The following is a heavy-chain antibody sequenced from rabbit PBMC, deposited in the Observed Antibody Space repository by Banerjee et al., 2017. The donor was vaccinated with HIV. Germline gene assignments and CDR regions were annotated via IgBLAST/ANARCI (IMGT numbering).Heavy chain of an antibody. CDR2: IGTSGTT. CDR3: ARGASSYSYGIDL. Sequence: QEQLEESGGDLVKPEGSLTLTCTASGFTLSSGYWICWVRQAPGKGLEWIACIGTSGTTYYASWAKGRFTISKTSSTTVTLQMTSLTAADTATYFCARGASSYSYGIDLWGPGTLVTVS. V-gene: IGHV1S45*01. J-gene: IGHJ4*01. CDR1: GFTLSSGYW. D-gene: IGHD6-1*01.